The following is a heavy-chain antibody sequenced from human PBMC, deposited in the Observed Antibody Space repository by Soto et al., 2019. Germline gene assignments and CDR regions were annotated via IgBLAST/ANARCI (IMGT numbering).Heavy chain of an antibody. V-gene: IGHV4-30-2*01. CDR2: IYHSGST. CDR3: ARAPDFWSGYGFDY. CDR1: GGSISSGGYS. Sequence: PSETLSLTCAVSGGSISSGGYSWSWIRQPPGKGLEWIGYIYHSGSTYYNPSLKSRVTISVDRSKNQFSLKLSSVTAADTAVYYCARAPDFWSGYGFDYWGQGTLVTVSS. D-gene: IGHD3-3*01. J-gene: IGHJ4*02.